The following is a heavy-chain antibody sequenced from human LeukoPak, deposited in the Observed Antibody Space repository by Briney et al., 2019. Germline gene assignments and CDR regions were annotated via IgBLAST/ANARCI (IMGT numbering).Heavy chain of an antibody. CDR2: INQDGSEK. CDR1: GLTLSNYW. Sequence: GGSLRLSCAASGLTLSNYWMTWVRQAPGKGLEWVANINQDGSEKNYVDSVKGRFTISRDNAKNSLYLEMNSLRAEDMGVYYCARDSRGYPYWGQGTLVTVSS. CDR3: ARDSRGYPY. J-gene: IGHJ4*02. D-gene: IGHD3-22*01. V-gene: IGHV3-7*05.